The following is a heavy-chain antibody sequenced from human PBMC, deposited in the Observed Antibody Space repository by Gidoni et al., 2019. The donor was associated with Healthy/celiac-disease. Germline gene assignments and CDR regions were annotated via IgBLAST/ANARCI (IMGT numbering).Heavy chain of an antibody. V-gene: IGHV3-11*01. Sequence: VKLVEAGGGLVKPGGPRRRSCAAHGFTFRDYYISWIRPAPGKGLEWVSYVNSSGGTIYYADSVKGRFTISRDNAKNSLYLQMNSLRAEDTAVYYCARDRSPLDYWGQGTLVTVSS. CDR1: GFTFRDYY. CDR2: VNSSGGTI. CDR3: ARDRSPLDY. J-gene: IGHJ4*02.